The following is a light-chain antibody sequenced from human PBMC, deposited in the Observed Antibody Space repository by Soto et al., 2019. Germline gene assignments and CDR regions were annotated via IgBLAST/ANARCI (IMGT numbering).Light chain of an antibody. CDR3: QQYGGSPWT. CDR2: GAS. V-gene: IGKV3-20*01. J-gene: IGKJ1*01. CDR1: ESVSNNY. Sequence: EIVVTQTPATLSVSPGERATLSCRASESVSNNYLAWYQQRPGQAPGLLIYGASIRATDIPGRFGGHGSGTDFTLTINRLEPEDSAVYYCQQYGGSPWTFGQGTKVDIK.